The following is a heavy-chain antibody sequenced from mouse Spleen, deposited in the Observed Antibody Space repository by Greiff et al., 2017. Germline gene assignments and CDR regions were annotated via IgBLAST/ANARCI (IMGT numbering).Heavy chain of an antibody. CDR3: ARDRITTVEGYAMDY. J-gene: IGHJ4*01. Sequence: EVHLVESGGGLVKPGGSLKLSCAASGFTFSSYAMSWVRQTPEKRLEWVATISDGGSYTYYPDNVKGRFTISRDNAKNNLYLQMSHLKSEDTAMYYCARDRITTVEGYAMDYWGQGTSVTVSS. CDR1: GFTFSSYA. D-gene: IGHD1-1*01. CDR2: ISDGGSYT. V-gene: IGHV5-4*01.